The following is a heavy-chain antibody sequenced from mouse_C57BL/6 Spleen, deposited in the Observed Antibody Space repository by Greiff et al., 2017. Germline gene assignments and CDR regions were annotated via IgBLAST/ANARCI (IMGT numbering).Heavy chain of an antibody. V-gene: IGHV2-5*01. CDR3: AKDEDYGCLDY. CDR2: IWRGGST. CDR1: GFSLTSYG. J-gene: IGHJ2*01. Sequence: VHLVESGPGLVQPSQSLSITCTVSGFSLTSYGVHWVRQSPGKGLEWLGVIWRGGSTDYNAAFMSRLSITKDNSKIQVFFIMNSLQADDTAIYYCAKDEDYGCLDYWGQGTTLTVAS. D-gene: IGHD1-1*01.